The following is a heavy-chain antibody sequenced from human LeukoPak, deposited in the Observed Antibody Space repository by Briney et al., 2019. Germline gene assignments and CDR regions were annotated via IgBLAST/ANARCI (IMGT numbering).Heavy chain of an antibody. CDR3: AKEVGIGYYYYGMDV. CDR1: GFTFSDYY. J-gene: IGHJ6*02. V-gene: IGHV3-11*06. Sequence: GGSLRLSCAASGFTFSDYYMSWIRQPPGKGLEWVSYISSSSSYTNYADSVKGRFTISRDNAKNSLYLQMNSLRAEDTAVYYCAKEVGIGYYYYGMDVWGQGTTVTVSS. D-gene: IGHD1-26*01. CDR2: ISSSSSYT.